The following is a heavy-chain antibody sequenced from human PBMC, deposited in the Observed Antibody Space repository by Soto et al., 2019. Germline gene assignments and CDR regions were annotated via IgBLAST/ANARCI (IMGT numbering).Heavy chain of an antibody. V-gene: IGHV4-4*02. Sequence: SETLSLTCAVSGGSISSSNWWSWVRQPPGKGLEWIGEIYHSVSTNYNPSLKSRVTISVDKSKNQFSLKLSSVTAADTAVYYCARGPDNWNDGYFDYWGQGTLLTFSS. D-gene: IGHD1-20*01. CDR3: ARGPDNWNDGYFDY. CDR2: IYHSVST. CDR1: GGSISSSNW. J-gene: IGHJ4*02.